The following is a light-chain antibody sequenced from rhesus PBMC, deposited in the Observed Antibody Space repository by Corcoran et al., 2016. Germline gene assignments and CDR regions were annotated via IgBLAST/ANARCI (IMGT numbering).Light chain of an antibody. Sequence: EIVMTQSPATLSLSPGERATLSCRASQSVSSYVAWYQQKPGQAPRLLIYGTSSRATGISDRFSGRGSGTDFTLIISSLEPEDVGVYYCQQYNNWIFTFGPGTILDIK. J-gene: IGKJ3*01. CDR1: QSVSSY. CDR2: GTS. V-gene: IGKV3S9*01. CDR3: QQYNNWIFT.